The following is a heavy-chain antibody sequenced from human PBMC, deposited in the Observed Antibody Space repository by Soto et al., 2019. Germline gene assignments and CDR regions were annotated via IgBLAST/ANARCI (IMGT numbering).Heavy chain of an antibody. CDR1: GGTFSSYA. CDR3: ARGPAAPLVVPAGPDYGMDV. V-gene: IGHV1-69*01. J-gene: IGHJ6*02. CDR2: IIPIFGTA. D-gene: IGHD2-2*01. Sequence: QVQLVQSGAEVKKPGSSVKVSCKASGGTFSSYAISWVRQAPGQGLEWMGGIIPIFGTANYAQKFQGRVTITADESTSPAYMERSSLRSEDTAVYYCARGPAAPLVVPAGPDYGMDVWGQGTTVTVSS.